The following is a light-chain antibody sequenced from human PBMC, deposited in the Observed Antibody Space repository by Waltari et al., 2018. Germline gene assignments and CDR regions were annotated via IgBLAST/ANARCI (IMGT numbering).Light chain of an antibody. CDR3: ASYTSTNTVL. V-gene: IGLV2-14*03. CDR2: DVN. J-gene: IGLJ2*01. Sequence: QSALTQPASVSGSPGQSLPIPCAGTNSDIGYYNFFSWYQQHPVKAPKLLIFDVNRRHSGVSHRFSGSKAGNTASLTTSALHAAHEADYFCASYTSTNTVLFGGGTKVIVL. CDR1: NSDIGYYNF.